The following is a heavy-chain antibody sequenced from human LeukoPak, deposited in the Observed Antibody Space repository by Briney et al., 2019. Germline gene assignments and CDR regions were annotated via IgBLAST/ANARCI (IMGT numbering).Heavy chain of an antibody. CDR2: IQTSGGT. V-gene: IGHV4-61*02. CDR1: GTSIRSGSYY. J-gene: IGHJ4*02. CDR3: ARRNPGAGYFDY. Sequence: SQTLSLTCTVSGTSIRSGSYYWNWIRQPAGKGLEWIGRIQTSGGTDYNPSLKSRVTISVDRSKNQFSMNLSSVTAADTAVYYCARRNPGAGYFDYWGQGTLVTVSS. D-gene: IGHD6-13*01.